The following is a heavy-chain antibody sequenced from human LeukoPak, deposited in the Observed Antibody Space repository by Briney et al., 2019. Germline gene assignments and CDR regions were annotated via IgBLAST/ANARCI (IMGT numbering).Heavy chain of an antibody. Sequence: SETLSLTCTVSGGSLRSTGHWWVWIRQPPGKGLEWIGSIHYSGKVYYNPSLKSRVTTSVDTSTDQFSLRLSSATAADTAIYYCARQSGDQSSAWYFDAWGQGTLVTVSS. D-gene: IGHD6-19*01. V-gene: IGHV4-39*01. CDR3: ARQSGDQSSAWYFDA. J-gene: IGHJ4*02. CDR2: IHYSGKV. CDR1: GGSLRSTGHW.